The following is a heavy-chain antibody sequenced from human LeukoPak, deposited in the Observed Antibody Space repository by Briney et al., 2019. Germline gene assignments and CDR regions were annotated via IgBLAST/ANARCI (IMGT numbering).Heavy chain of an antibody. CDR1: GFTFDDYG. CDR2: INWNGGST. CDR3: ARPALYCSGGSCLDFDY. Sequence: PGGSLRLSCAASGFTFDDYGMSWVRQAPGKGLEWVSGINWNGGSTGYADSVKGRFTISRDNSKNTLYLQMNSLRAEDTAVYYCARPALYCSGGSCLDFDYWGQGTLVTVSS. D-gene: IGHD2-15*01. V-gene: IGHV3-20*04. J-gene: IGHJ4*02.